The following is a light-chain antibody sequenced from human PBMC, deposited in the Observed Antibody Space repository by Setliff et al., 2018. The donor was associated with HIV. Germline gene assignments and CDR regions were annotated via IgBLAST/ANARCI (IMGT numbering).Light chain of an antibody. CDR3: CSYAGTNTYI. CDR1: NSDVGGYNY. CDR2: DVS. V-gene: IGLV2-11*01. J-gene: IGLJ1*01. Sequence: QSALTQPRSVSGSPGQSVTLSCTGSNSDVGGYNYVSWYQQYPDKAPKLIIFDVSKRPSGVPDRFSGSKSGDTASLTISGLQSEDEADYYCCSYAGTNTYIFGSGTKVTVL.